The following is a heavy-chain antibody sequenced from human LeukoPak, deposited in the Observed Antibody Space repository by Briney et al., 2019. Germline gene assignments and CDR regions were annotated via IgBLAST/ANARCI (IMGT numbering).Heavy chain of an antibody. CDR2: IYPGDSDT. D-gene: IGHD3-22*01. V-gene: IGHV5-51*01. CDR3: ARRKYYDSSGYYSLYDAFDI. CDR1: GYSFTSYW. J-gene: IGHJ3*02. Sequence: GESLKISRKGSGYSFTSYWIGWVRQMPGKGLEWMGIIYPGDSDTRYSPSFQGQVTISADKSISTAYLQWSSLKASDTAMYYCARRKYYDSSGYYSLYDAFDIWGQGTMVTVSS.